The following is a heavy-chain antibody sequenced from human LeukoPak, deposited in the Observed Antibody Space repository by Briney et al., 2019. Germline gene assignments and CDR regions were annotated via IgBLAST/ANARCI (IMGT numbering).Heavy chain of an antibody. CDR2: IRYDGSNK. J-gene: IGHJ5*02. V-gene: IGHV3-30*02. CDR3: ARERWELRPGWFDP. CDR1: GFTFSSYG. D-gene: IGHD1-26*01. Sequence: GGSLRLSCAASGFTFSSYGMHWVRQAPGKGLEWVAFIRYDGSNKYYADSVKGRFTISRDNSKNTLYLQMNSLRAEDTAVYYCARERWELRPGWFDPWGQGTLVTVSS.